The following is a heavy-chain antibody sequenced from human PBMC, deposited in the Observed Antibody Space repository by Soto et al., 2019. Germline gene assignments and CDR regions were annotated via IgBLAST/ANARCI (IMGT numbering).Heavy chain of an antibody. J-gene: IGHJ4*02. CDR3: ARATSFSGPHGY. CDR1: GGSFSSGGYY. CDR2: IYYSGST. Sequence: LCGGSFSSGGYYWSSIRQLPGKGLEWIGYIYYSGSTYYNPSLKSRFTISLDTSKNQFSLRLSSVSAADTAVYYGARATSFSGPHGYWGQGTLVTVSS. V-gene: IGHV4-31*02. D-gene: IGHD2-8*02.